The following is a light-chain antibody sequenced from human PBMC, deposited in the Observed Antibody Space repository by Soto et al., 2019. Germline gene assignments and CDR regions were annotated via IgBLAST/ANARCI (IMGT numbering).Light chain of an antibody. CDR3: MQGKHWPIT. J-gene: IGKJ5*01. CDR1: QSLVHSDGIAY. V-gene: IGKV2-30*02. Sequence: DLLMTQSPLSLQVTLGQPASISCRSNQSLVHSDGIAYFSWFQQRPGRSPRRLIYKVSNRDSGVPARFSGSGSGTDFALKISRVEAEDVGVYYCMQGKHWPITFGQGTRLEIK. CDR2: KVS.